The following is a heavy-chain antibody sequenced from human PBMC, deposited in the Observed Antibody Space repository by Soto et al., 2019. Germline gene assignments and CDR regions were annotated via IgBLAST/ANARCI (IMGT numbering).Heavy chain of an antibody. CDR3: ARDYTVAGSHDAFDI. V-gene: IGHV1-18*01. J-gene: IGHJ3*02. Sequence: ASVKVSFKASGYTFTSYGISWVRQAPGQGLEWMGWISAYNGNTNYAQKLQGRVTMTTDTSTSTAYMELRSLRSDDTAVYYCARDYTVAGSHDAFDIWGQGTMVTVSS. CDR2: ISAYNGNT. CDR1: GYTFTSYG. D-gene: IGHD6-19*01.